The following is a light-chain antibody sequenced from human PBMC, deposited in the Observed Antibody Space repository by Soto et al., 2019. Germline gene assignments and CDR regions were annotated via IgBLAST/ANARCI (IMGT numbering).Light chain of an antibody. J-gene: IGKJ4*01. CDR2: AAS. Sequence: DIVLTQSPDTLSLSPGESATLSCRASQILSGTYLAWYQQKLGQSPRLLIYAASTRATGVPDRFSGSGSGTDFTLSISRLEPEDVAVYYCQHYVSSPLTFGGGTKVDIK. CDR3: QHYVSSPLT. V-gene: IGKV3-20*01. CDR1: QILSGTY.